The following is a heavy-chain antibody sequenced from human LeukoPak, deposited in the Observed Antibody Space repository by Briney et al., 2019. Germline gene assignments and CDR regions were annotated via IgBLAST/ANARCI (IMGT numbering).Heavy chain of an antibody. CDR3: ARDGYNWNYQSPYFDY. V-gene: IGHV3-11*04. CDR1: GFTFSDYY. Sequence: PGGPLRLSCAASGFTFSDYYMSWIRQAPGKGLEWVSYISRSGSTIYYADSVKGRFTISRDNAKNSLYLQMNSLRAEDTAVYYCARDGYNWNYQSPYFDYWGQGTLVTVSS. CDR2: ISRSGSTI. J-gene: IGHJ4*02. D-gene: IGHD1-7*01.